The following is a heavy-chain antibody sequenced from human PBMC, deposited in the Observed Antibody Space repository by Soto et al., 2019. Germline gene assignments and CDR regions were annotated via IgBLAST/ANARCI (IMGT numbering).Heavy chain of an antibody. V-gene: IGHV4-4*02. D-gene: IGHD5-18*01. CDR2: IYHSGST. CDR3: ARTPWDGYTGYYFEY. Sequence: QVQLQESGPGLVKPSGTLFLTCAASGGSISSSNWWRWVLQPPGEGLEWIGEIYHSGSTNYNPSLMSRVTISVDDSKNQCSLKLSSVTAADTAVYSCARTPWDGYTGYYFEYWCQGTLVTVSS. CDR1: GGSISSSNW. J-gene: IGHJ4*02.